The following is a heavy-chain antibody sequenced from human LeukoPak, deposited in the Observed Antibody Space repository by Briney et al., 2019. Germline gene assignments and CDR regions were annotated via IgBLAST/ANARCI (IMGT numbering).Heavy chain of an antibody. CDR1: GFTFTNYA. CDR3: ARDRQGIQLWSYYFDY. J-gene: IGHJ4*02. V-gene: IGHV3-30*04. D-gene: IGHD5-18*01. Sequence: GRSLRLSCAASGFTFTNYAMHWVRQAPGKGLEWVAVISYDETNKYYEDSVKGRFTISRDNSKNTLYLQMNSLRAEDTAVYYCARDRQGIQLWSYYFDYWGQGTLVTVSS. CDR2: ISYDETNK.